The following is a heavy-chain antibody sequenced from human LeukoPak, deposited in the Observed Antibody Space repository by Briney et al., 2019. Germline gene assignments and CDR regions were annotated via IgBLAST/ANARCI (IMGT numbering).Heavy chain of an antibody. V-gene: IGHV3-48*03. CDR2: ISSSGRTI. CDR3: ARDGEAGYSSSSGGVDY. D-gene: IGHD6-6*01. J-gene: IGHJ4*02. Sequence: GGSLRLSCAASGFTLSSYEMNWVRQAPGKGLEWVSYISSSGRTIYYADSVKGRFTLSRDNAKNSLYLQMNSLRAEDTAVYYCARDGEAGYSSSSGGVDYWGQGTLVTVSS. CDR1: GFTLSSYE.